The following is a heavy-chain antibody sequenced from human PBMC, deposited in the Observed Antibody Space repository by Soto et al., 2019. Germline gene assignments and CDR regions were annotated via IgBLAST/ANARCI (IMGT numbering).Heavy chain of an antibody. J-gene: IGHJ4*02. Sequence: EVHLLESGGGLVQPGGSLRLSCAASGFTFSVYAMSWVRQAPGKGLECVSGISGSGGSTSYADSVKGRFTISRDNSKNTRSLQLISLREEDTAVYYCAKALYGGHDYWGPGTLVTVSS. V-gene: IGHV3-23*01. CDR3: AKALYGGHDY. D-gene: IGHD4-17*01. CDR1: GFTFSVYA. CDR2: ISGSGGST.